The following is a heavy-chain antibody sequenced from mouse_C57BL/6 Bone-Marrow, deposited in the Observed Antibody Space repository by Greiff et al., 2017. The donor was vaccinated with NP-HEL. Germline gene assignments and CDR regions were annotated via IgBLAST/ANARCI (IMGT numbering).Heavy chain of an antibody. CDR1: GFSLTSYG. D-gene: IGHD2-3*01. J-gene: IGHJ1*03. Sequence: VQGVESGPGLVAPSQSLSITCTVSGFSLTSYGVHWVRQPPGKGLEWLVVIWSDGSTTYNSALKSRLSISKDNSKSQVFLKMNSLHTDDTAMYYCARHDGYHWYFDVWGTGTTVTVSS. CDR3: ARHDGYHWYFDV. V-gene: IGHV2-6-1*01. CDR2: IWSDGST.